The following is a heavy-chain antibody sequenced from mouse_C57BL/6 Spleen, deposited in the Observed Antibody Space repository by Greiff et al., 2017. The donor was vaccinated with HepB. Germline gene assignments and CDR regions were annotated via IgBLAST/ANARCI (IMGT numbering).Heavy chain of an antibody. CDR2: INPSTGGT. Sequence: VQLQQSGPELVKPGASVKISCKASGYSFTGYYMNWVKQSPEKSLEWIGEINPSTGGTTYNQKFKAKATLTVDKSSSTAYMQLKSLTSEDSAVYYCARSGITAHYYAMDYWGQGTSVTVSS. V-gene: IGHV1-42*01. CDR1: GYSFTGYY. D-gene: IGHD2-4*01. CDR3: ARSGITAHYYAMDY. J-gene: IGHJ4*01.